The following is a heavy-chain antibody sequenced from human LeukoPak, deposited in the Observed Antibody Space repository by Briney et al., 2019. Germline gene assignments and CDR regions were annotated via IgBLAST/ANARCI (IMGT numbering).Heavy chain of an antibody. V-gene: IGHV3-33*01. CDR2: IWYDGSNK. D-gene: IGHD3-10*01. J-gene: IGHJ2*01. Sequence: GRSLRLSCAASGFTFSSYGMHWVRQAPGKGLEWVAVIWYDGSNKYYADSVKGRFTISRDNSKNTLYLQMNSLRAEDTAVYYCARELLWFGDATRQWYFDLWGRGTLVTVSS. CDR1: GFTFSSYG. CDR3: ARELLWFGDATRQWYFDL.